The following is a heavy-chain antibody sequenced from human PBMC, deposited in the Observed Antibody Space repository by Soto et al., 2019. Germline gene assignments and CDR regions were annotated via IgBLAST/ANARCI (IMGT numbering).Heavy chain of an antibody. CDR2: IYYSGST. CDR1: GDSISTYY. V-gene: IGHV4-59*01. D-gene: IGHD3-16*01. CDR3: ARGAVTRWFNY. J-gene: IGHJ4*02. Sequence: QVQLQESGPGLVKPSETLSLSCTVSGDSISTYYWSWIRQPPGKGLEWIGYIYYSGSTNYNPSLKSRVTMSVDTSKSHFSLRLSSVNAADTAVYYCARGAVTRWFNYWGQGTLVTVYS.